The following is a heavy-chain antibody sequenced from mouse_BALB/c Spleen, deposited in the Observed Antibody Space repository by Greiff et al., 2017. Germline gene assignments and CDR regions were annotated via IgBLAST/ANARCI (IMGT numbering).Heavy chain of an antibody. CDR3: ARHEGRLLWYFDV. CDR2: ISNGGGST. Sequence: EVKLVESGGGLVQPGGSLKLSCAASGFTFSSYTMSWVRQTPEKRLEWVAYISNGGGSTYYPDTVKGRFTISRDNAKNTLYLQMSSLKSEDTAMYYCARHEGRLLWYFDVWGAGTTVTVSS. CDR1: GFTFSSYT. V-gene: IGHV5-12-2*01. J-gene: IGHJ1*01.